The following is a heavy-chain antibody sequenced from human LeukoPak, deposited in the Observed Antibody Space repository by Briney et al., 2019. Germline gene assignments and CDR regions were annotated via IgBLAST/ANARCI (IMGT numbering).Heavy chain of an antibody. CDR1: GGSFSGYY. Sequence: PSETLSLTCAVYGGSFSGYYWNWIRQPPGKGLEWIGEINHSGSTNYNPSLKSRATISVDTSRNQFSLKLTSVTAADTAVYYCARVPYYYYGMDVWGQGTTVTVSS. J-gene: IGHJ6*02. CDR3: ARVPYYYYGMDV. CDR2: INHSGST. V-gene: IGHV4-34*01.